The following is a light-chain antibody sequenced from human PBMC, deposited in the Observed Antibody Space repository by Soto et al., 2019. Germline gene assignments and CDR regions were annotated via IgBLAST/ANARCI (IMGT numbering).Light chain of an antibody. Sequence: DSQMTQFPSTLSASVGDRVTITCRAIQSISPWLAWYQQKPGKAPKILISKASTLQSGVPPRFSGSGSGTEFTLTISSLQPDDFATYCCQQYERYPMTVGGGTKVEIK. CDR1: QSISPW. CDR2: KAS. J-gene: IGKJ4*01. CDR3: QQYERYPMT. V-gene: IGKV1-5*03.